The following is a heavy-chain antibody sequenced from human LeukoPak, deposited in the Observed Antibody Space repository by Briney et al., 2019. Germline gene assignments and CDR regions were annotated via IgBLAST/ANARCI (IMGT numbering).Heavy chain of an antibody. CDR3: AKDIRGYSYGWDY. V-gene: IGHV3-9*01. CDR2: ISWNSGSI. D-gene: IGHD5-18*01. CDR1: GFTFDDYA. Sequence: PGGSLRLSCAASGFTFDDYAMHWVRQAPGKGLEWVSGISWNSGSIGYADSVKGRFTISRDNAKNSLYLQMNSLRAEDTALYYCAKDIRGYSYGWDYWGQGTLVTVSS. J-gene: IGHJ4*02.